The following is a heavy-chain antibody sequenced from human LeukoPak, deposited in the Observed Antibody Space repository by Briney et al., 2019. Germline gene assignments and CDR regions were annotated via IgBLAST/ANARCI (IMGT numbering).Heavy chain of an antibody. CDR3: ARSPTYYYDSSGYYPPGYFQH. D-gene: IGHD3-22*01. V-gene: IGHV1-18*01. J-gene: IGHJ1*01. CDR2: ISAYNGNT. Sequence: ASVTVSFKASGYTFTIYGISWVRQAPGQGLEWMGWISAYNGNTSYAQKLQGSVTMTTDTSTSTAYMELRSLRSDDTAVYYCARSPTYYYDSSGYYPPGYFQHWGQGTLVTVSS. CDR1: GYTFTIYG.